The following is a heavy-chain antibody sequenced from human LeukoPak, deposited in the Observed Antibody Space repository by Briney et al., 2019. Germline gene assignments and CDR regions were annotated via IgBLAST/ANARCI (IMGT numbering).Heavy chain of an antibody. CDR2: IYYSGST. CDR1: GGSISSYY. V-gene: IGHV4-59*08. CDR3: ARHVGNSGSGSYLTYFDY. Sequence: SETLSLTCTVSGGSISSYYWSWIRQPPGKGLEWIRHIYYSGSTHYNPSLKSRVTISVDTSKNQFSLKLSSVTAADTAVYYCARHVGNSGSGSYLTYFDYWGQGTLVTVSS. D-gene: IGHD3-10*01. J-gene: IGHJ4*02.